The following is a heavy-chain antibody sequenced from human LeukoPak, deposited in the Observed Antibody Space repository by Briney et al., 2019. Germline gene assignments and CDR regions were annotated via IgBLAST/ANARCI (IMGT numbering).Heavy chain of an antibody. CDR2: INNNGDSP. J-gene: IGHJ4*02. V-gene: IGHV3-64*01. D-gene: IGHD6-13*01. CDR1: GFTFSSYA. Sequence: PGGSLRLSCAASGFTFSSYAMHWVRQAPGKGLEYVSAINNNGDSPDYANSVKGRFTISRDNSKNTLYLQMNSLRAEDTAVYYCAKDILGIAAALVDYWGQGTLVTVSS. CDR3: AKDILGIAAALVDY.